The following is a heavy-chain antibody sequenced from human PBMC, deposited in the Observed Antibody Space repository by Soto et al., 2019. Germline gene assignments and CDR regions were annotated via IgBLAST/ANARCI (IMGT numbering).Heavy chain of an antibody. Sequence: EVQLVESGGGLVQPGGSLRLSCAASGFTFSSYSMNWVRQGPGKGLEWVSYISSSSSTIYYADSVKGRFTISRDNAKNSLYLQMNSLRDEDTAVYYCARAGYCSSTSCYYFDYWGQGTLVTVSS. V-gene: IGHV3-48*02. D-gene: IGHD2-2*01. CDR3: ARAGYCSSTSCYYFDY. J-gene: IGHJ4*02. CDR2: ISSSSSTI. CDR1: GFTFSSYS.